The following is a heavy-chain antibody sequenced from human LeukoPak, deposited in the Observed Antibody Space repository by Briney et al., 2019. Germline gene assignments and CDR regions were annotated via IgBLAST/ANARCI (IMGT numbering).Heavy chain of an antibody. CDR3: ARDSIQLWPNAIDF. Sequence: GGSLRLSCATSGFTFSGYSMNWVRQAPGKGLEWISYVSSSSINIHYGDSVKGRFTISRDNAENSLYLQMNSLRAEDTAVYYCARDSIQLWPNAIDFWGQGTLVTVSS. V-gene: IGHV3-48*01. CDR2: VSSSSINI. J-gene: IGHJ4*02. D-gene: IGHD1-1*01. CDR1: GFTFSGYS.